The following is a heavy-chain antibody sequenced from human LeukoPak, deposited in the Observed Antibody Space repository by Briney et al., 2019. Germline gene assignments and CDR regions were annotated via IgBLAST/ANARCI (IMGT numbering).Heavy chain of an antibody. CDR2: INSDGSIT. J-gene: IGHJ6*02. CDR1: GFTFTTYW. D-gene: IGHD5-18*01. CDR3: ARGAVDTANAV. Sequence: GGSLRLSCAASGFTFTTYWMHWVRQAPGKGLVWVSHINSDGSITSYADSVKGRFTISRDNAKNTLYLQMNSLRAEDTAVYYCARGAVDTANAVWGQGTTVTVSS. V-gene: IGHV3-74*01.